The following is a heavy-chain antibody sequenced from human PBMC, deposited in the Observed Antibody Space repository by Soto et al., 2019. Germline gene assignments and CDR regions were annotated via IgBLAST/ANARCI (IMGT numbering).Heavy chain of an antibody. D-gene: IGHD4-17*01. CDR1: GFTFSSYA. CDR3: AKAYAERVTTWV. J-gene: IGHJ4*02. CDR2: ISSSGVTT. Sequence: VQLLESGGGLVQPGGSLRLSCTASGFTFSSYAMRWVRQAPGKGLEWVSGISSSGVTTYYAASVAGRFTISRDNSKSTLYLQMSSLRAEDTATYYCAKAYAERVTTWVWGQGTLVTVSS. V-gene: IGHV3-23*01.